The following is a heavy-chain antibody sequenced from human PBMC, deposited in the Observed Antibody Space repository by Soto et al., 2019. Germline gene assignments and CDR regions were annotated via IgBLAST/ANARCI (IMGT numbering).Heavy chain of an antibody. V-gene: IGHV1-69*06. CDR2: IIPLFGTP. CDR1: GGTFSSNT. Sequence: QVQLVQSGAEVKKPGSSVKISCKASGGTFSSNTINWVRQAAGQGLEWMGGIIPLFGTPNYPEKFQGRVTITADKSTNTEYMELSGLRSEDTAVYYWASKAACGGDCYAFDSWGPGTLVTVS. J-gene: IGHJ4*02. D-gene: IGHD2-21*02. CDR3: ASKAACGGDCYAFDS.